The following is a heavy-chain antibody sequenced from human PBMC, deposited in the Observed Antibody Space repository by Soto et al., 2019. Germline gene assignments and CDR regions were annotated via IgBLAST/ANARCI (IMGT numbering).Heavy chain of an antibody. CDR2: IIPIFGTA. CDR3: ARAYCGGDCYVQGYYYYGMDV. CDR1: GGTFGSYA. J-gene: IGHJ6*02. Sequence: ASVKVSCKACGGTFGSYAISWVRQAPGQGLEWMGGIIPIFGTANYAQKFQGRVTITADESTSTAYMELSSLRSEDTAVYYCARAYCGGDCYVQGYYYYGMDVWGQGTTVTVSS. V-gene: IGHV1-69*13. D-gene: IGHD2-21*02.